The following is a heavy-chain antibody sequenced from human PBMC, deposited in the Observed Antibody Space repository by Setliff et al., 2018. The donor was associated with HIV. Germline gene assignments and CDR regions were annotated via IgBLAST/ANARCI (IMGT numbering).Heavy chain of an antibody. J-gene: IGHJ3*02. Sequence: GESLTISCKGSGYSFTSYWIGWVRQMPGKGLEWMGIIYPGDSDTRYSPSFQGQVTISADKSISTAYLQRSSLKASDTAMYYCARDTPHIVVVTAPEPGDDAFDIWGQGTMVTVSS. CDR2: IYPGDSDT. V-gene: IGHV5-51*01. D-gene: IGHD2-21*02. CDR3: ARDTPHIVVVTAPEPGDDAFDI. CDR1: GYSFTSYW.